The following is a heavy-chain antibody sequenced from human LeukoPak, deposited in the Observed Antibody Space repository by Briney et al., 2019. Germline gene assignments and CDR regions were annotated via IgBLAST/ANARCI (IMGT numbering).Heavy chain of an antibody. CDR3: ARDLHPRYYLPDY. D-gene: IGHD1-26*01. CDR1: GFTVSSNF. V-gene: IGHV3-53*01. Sequence: GGSLRLSCAASGFTVSSNFMTWVRQAPGKGLEWVSIIYSGGDTYYADSVKGRFTISRDNSKNTLYLQMNSLRAEDTAVYYCARDLHPRYYLPDYWGQGTLITVSS. J-gene: IGHJ4*02. CDR2: IYSGGDT.